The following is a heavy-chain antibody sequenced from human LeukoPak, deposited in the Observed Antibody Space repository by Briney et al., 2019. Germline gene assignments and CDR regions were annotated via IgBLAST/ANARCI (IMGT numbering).Heavy chain of an antibody. V-gene: IGHV1-8*01. J-gene: IGHJ4*02. D-gene: IGHD3-16*01. CDR3: TRSGFGGGVHFDY. CDR2: MNPNSGDT. Sequence: ASVKVSCKASGYTFTNYDINWVRQAAGQGLEWMGWMNPNSGDTGYVEKFQGRVTMTRDTSMYTAYMELSSLRSEDTAVYYCTRSGFGGGVHFDYWGQGTPVTVSS. CDR1: GYTFTNYD.